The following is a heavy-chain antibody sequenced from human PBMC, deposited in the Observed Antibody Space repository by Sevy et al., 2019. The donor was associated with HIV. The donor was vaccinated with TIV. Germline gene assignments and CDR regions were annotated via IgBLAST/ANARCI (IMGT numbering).Heavy chain of an antibody. J-gene: IGHJ4*02. D-gene: IGHD6-19*01. CDR3: AREGYPWLGQRNYFDY. Sequence: ATVKVSCKASGGTFSSYAISWVRQAPGQGLEWMGRIIPILGIANYAQKFQGRVTITADKSTSTAYMELSSLRSEDTAVYYCAREGYPWLGQRNYFDYWGQGTLVTVSS. CDR1: GGTFSSYA. CDR2: IIPILGIA. V-gene: IGHV1-69*04.